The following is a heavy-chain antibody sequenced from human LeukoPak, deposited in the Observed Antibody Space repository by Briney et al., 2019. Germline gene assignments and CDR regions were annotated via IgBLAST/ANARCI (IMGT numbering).Heavy chain of an antibody. CDR3: ARVEGFGQPPIYYYYMDV. J-gene: IGHJ6*03. V-gene: IGHV1-18*01. Sequence: ASVKVSCKASGYTFTSYGISWVRQAPGQGLKWMGWISAYNGNTNYAQKLQGRVTMTTDTSTSTAYMELRSLRSDDTAVYYCARVEGFGQPPIYYYYMDVWGKGTTVTVSS. CDR2: ISAYNGNT. D-gene: IGHD3-10*01. CDR1: GYTFTSYG.